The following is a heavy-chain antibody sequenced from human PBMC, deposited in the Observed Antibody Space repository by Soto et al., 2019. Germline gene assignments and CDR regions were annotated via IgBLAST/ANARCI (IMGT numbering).Heavy chain of an antibody. CDR2: ISGSGGNT. V-gene: IGHV3-23*01. J-gene: IGHJ4*02. Sequence: GGSLRLSCTASGFTFSSYAMSWVRQAPGKGLEWVSAISGSGGNTYYADSVKGRFTISRDNSKNTLYLQMNSLRAEDTDVYCAKSITARPFDYWGQGALVTVSS. CDR1: GFTFSSYA. D-gene: IGHD6-6*01. CDR3: AKSITARPFDY.